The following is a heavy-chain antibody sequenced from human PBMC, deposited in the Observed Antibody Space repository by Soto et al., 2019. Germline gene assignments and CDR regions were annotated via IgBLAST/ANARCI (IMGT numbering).Heavy chain of an antibody. V-gene: IGHV4-30-2*01. D-gene: IGHD6-19*01. J-gene: IGHJ4*02. CDR3: ASAGGLGAVAADY. Sequence: QLQLQESGSGLVKPSQTLSLTCAVSGGSISSGGYSWSWIRQPPGKGLEWIGYIYHSESTYYNPSLKSRVTISVDRSKNQFSLKLSSVTAADTAVYYCASAGGLGAVAADYWGQGTLVTVSS. CDR2: IYHSEST. CDR1: GGSISSGGYS.